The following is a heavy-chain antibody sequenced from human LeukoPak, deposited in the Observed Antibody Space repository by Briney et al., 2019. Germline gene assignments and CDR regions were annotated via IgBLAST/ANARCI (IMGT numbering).Heavy chain of an antibody. D-gene: IGHD1-26*01. J-gene: IGHJ4*02. CDR1: GFTFSSYS. CDR2: ISSSSSYI. V-gene: IGHV3-21*01. CDR3: ARIGRDGQFDY. Sequence: GGSLRLSCAASGFTFSSYSMNWVRQAPGKGLEWVSSISSSSSYICYADSVKGRFTISRDNAKNSLYLQMNSLRAEDTAVYYCARIGRDGQFDYWGQGTLVTVSS.